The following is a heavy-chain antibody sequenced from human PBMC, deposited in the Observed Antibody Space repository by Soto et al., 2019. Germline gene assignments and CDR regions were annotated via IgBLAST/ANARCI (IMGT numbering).Heavy chain of an antibody. J-gene: IGHJ6*02. CDR2: IIPRSATS. CDR3: ARVRADLGYCSGRSCLPYYNWMDG. D-gene: IGHD2-15*01. V-gene: IGHV1-69*05. CDR1: GDTFSTYT. Sequence: SVKVSCKASGDTFSTYTITWMRQAPGQGLEWMGGIIPRSATSNYAQKLQGRVTMTTDTSTSTAYMELRSLRSDDTAVYYCARVRADLGYCSGRSCLPYYNWMDGRGQGTRVTVAS.